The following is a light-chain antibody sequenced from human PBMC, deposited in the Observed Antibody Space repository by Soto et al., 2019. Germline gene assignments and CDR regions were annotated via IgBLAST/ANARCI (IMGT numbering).Light chain of an antibody. V-gene: IGKV3-20*01. Sequence: EIVLTQSPGTLSLSPGERATLSCRASQSVSSSTSLAWYQQKTGQAPRLLIYGASSRAVGVPDRFSGSGSGTDFTLTISRLEPEDFAVHYCQQYGDSPLTFGGGTKVE. CDR3: QQYGDSPLT. J-gene: IGKJ4*01. CDR1: QSVSSSTS. CDR2: GAS.